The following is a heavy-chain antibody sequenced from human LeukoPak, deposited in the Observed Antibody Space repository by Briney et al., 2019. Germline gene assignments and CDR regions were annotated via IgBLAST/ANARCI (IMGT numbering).Heavy chain of an antibody. CDR2: IFYSGST. Sequence: SETLSLTCTVSGGSINTFYWSWIRQPPGKGLEWIGYIFYSGSTKYNPSLKSRVTISVDTSKSQFYLKQSSVTAADTAVYYCARHEDTAMSFDYWGQGALVTVSS. J-gene: IGHJ4*02. V-gene: IGHV4-59*01. CDR1: GGSINTFY. D-gene: IGHD5-18*01. CDR3: ARHEDTAMSFDY.